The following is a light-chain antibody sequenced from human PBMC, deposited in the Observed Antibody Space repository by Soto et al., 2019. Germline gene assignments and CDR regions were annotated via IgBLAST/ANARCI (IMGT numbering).Light chain of an antibody. CDR2: EVS. V-gene: IGLV2-14*01. CDR1: SSDVGDYNF. J-gene: IGLJ2*01. Sequence: QSALTQPASVSGSPGQSITISCTGTSSDVGDYNFVSWYQQHPGKAPKLMIYEVSNRPSGISNRFSGSKSGNTASLTISGLQAEDEADYYCSSYTGSSTVVFGGGTKLTVL. CDR3: SSYTGSSTVV.